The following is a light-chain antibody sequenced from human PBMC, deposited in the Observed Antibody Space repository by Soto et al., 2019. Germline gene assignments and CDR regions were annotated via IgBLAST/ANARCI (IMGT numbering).Light chain of an antibody. J-gene: IGKJ3*01. CDR3: QQRSNWPPIT. CDR1: QSVSSY. V-gene: IGKV3-11*01. Sequence: EIVLTQSPATLSLSPGERATLSCRASQSVSSYLAWYQQKPGQAPRLLIYDASNRATGIPARFSGSGSGTDFPLTLSSLEPEDFAVYYCQQRSNWPPITFGPGTKVDIK. CDR2: DAS.